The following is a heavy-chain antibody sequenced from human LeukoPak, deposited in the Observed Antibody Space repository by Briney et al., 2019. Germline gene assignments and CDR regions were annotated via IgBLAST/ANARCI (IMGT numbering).Heavy chain of an antibody. CDR3: ARGLRYYYGSGSYFMDV. CDR1: GGSFSGYY. V-gene: IGHV4-34*01. CDR2: INHSGST. D-gene: IGHD3-10*01. J-gene: IGHJ6*03. Sequence: SETLSLTCAFYGGSFSGYYWSWIRQPPGKGLEWIGEINHSGSTNYNPSLKSRVTISVDTSKNQFSLKLSSVTAADAAVYYCARGLRYYYGSGSYFMDVWGKGTTVTVSS.